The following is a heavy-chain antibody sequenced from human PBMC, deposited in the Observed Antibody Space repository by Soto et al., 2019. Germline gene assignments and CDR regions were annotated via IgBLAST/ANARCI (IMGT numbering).Heavy chain of an antibody. D-gene: IGHD3-10*01. V-gene: IGHV1-3*01. CDR2: FNAGNGNT. CDR1: GYTFTSYA. CDR3: ARALWETRSI. J-gene: IGHJ3*02. Sequence: ASVKVSCKASGYTFTSYAMHWVRQAPGQRLEWMGWFNAGNGNTKYSQKFQGRVTITRDTSASTAYMELSSLRSEDTAVYYCARALWETRSIWGQGTMVTVSS.